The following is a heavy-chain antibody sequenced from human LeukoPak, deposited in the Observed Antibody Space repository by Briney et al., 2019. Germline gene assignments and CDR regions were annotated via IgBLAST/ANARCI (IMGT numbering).Heavy chain of an antibody. CDR1: RYTFSSYD. Sequence: ASVKVSCKASRYTFSSYDINWVREAAGQGLEWMGWMNPNAGRTGFAQKFQGRLTMTRDTSISTAYMELSSLRSEDTAVYYCARLSQTPDYYSSGGYYYLGYWGQGTPVTVSS. J-gene: IGHJ4*02. D-gene: IGHD3-22*01. CDR3: ARLSQTPDYYSSGGYYYLGY. CDR2: MNPNAGRT. V-gene: IGHV1-8*01.